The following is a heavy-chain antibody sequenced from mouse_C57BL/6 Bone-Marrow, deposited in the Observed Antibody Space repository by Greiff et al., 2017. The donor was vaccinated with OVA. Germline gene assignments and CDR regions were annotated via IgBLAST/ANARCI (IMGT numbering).Heavy chain of an antibody. CDR2: IYPRSGNT. CDR1: GYTFTSYG. J-gene: IGHJ2*01. D-gene: IGHD2-5*01. V-gene: IGHV1-81*01. Sequence: VQLVESGAELARPGASVKLSCKASGYTFTSYGISWVKQRTGQGLEWIGEIYPRSGNTYYNEKFKGKATLTADKSSSTAYMELRSLTSEDSAVYFCARTYYSKDNWGQGTTLTVSS. CDR3: ARTYYSKDN.